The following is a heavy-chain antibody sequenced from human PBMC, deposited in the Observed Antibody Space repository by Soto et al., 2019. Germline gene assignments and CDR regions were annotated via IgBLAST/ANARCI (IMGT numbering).Heavy chain of an antibody. CDR1: GASISSYY. Sequence: SETLSLTCTVSGASISSYYWSWIRQPPGKGLEWIGYVYHSGRTDSSPSLKSRVTISIDTSKNQFSLELNSVTAADTAVYYCARFAAAGYNFYYYMDVWGKGTTVTV. J-gene: IGHJ6*03. D-gene: IGHD6-13*01. CDR3: ARFAAAGYNFYYYMDV. V-gene: IGHV4-59*01. CDR2: VYHSGRT.